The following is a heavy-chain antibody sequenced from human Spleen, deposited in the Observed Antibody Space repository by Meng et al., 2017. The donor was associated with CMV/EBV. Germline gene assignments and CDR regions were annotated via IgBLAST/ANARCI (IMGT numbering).Heavy chain of an antibody. CDR3: ARVSGASWFDP. D-gene: IGHD7-27*01. CDR1: GFTFSDYY. J-gene: IGHJ5*02. Sequence: GGSLRLSCAVSGFTFSDYYMSWIRQAPGEGLVWVSRINSEGSRTDYADSVKGRFTISRDSAKNTLYLQMNSLRAEDTAVYYCARVSGASWFDPWGQGTLVTVSS. CDR2: INSEGSRT. V-gene: IGHV3-74*01.